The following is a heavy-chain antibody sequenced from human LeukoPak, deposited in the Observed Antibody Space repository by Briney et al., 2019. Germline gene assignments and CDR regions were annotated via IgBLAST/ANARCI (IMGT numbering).Heavy chain of an antibody. CDR2: IDHSESI. V-gene: IGHV4-34*01. J-gene: IGHJ6*03. Sequence: PSETLSLTCAVYGGSFSGYQWSWIRQSPGKGLEWIGEIDHSESINYNPSLMNRVTISIDTSKNQFSLKLSSVTAADTAVYYCARVRRQAVEIYYYYYMDVWGKGTTVTISS. CDR1: GGSFSGYQ. CDR3: ARVRRQAVEIYYYYYMDV. D-gene: IGHD5-24*01.